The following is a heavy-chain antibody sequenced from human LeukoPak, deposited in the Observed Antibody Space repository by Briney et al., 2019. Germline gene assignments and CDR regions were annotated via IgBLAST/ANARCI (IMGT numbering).Heavy chain of an antibody. Sequence: ASVKVSCKASGYTFTSYDINWVRQATGQGLEWMGWMNPNSGNTGYAQKFQGRVTMTRNTSISTAYMELSSLRSDDTAVYYCARTQQQLEVDYWGQGTLVTVSS. CDR2: MNPNSGNT. D-gene: IGHD6-13*01. J-gene: IGHJ4*02. CDR1: GYTFTSYD. CDR3: ARTQQQLEVDY. V-gene: IGHV1-8*01.